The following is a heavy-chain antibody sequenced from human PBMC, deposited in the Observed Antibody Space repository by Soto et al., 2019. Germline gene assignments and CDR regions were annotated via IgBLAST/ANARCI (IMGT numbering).Heavy chain of an antibody. Sequence: GGSLRLSCAASGFTFSSYGMHWVRQAPGKGLEWVAVISYDGSNKYYADSVKGRFTISRDNSKNTLYLQMNSLRAEDTAVYYCAKDPGGSNMVRGYYYYYYYMDVWGKGTTVTVSS. CDR2: ISYDGSNK. CDR3: AKDPGGSNMVRGYYYYYYYMDV. D-gene: IGHD3-10*01. J-gene: IGHJ6*03. CDR1: GFTFSSYG. V-gene: IGHV3-30*18.